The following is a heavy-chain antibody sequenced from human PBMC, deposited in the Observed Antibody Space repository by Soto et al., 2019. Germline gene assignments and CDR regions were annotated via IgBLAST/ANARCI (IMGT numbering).Heavy chain of an antibody. CDR3: ARAPKVSGSSQTRPDF. D-gene: IGHD6-6*01. J-gene: IGHJ4*02. CDR2: ISQSGNT. Sequence: SETRSLTCSIYSGSFSGYYWSWIRQPPGKGLEWIGEISQSGNTNYSPSLKSRVSISIDTSKKQFSLNLASVSAADTAVYYCARAPKVSGSSQTRPDFWGQGTLVTVPS. V-gene: IGHV4-34*01. CDR1: SGSFSGYY.